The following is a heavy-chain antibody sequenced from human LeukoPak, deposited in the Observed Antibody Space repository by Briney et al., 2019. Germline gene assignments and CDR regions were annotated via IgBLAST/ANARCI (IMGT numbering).Heavy chain of an antibody. V-gene: IGHV4-34*01. D-gene: IGHD6-19*01. CDR3: ARGWRSSGPPDY. Sequence: PSETLSLTCAVYGGSFSGYYWSWIRQPPGKGLEWIGEINHSGSTNYNPSLKSRVTISVDTSKNQFSLKLSSVTAADTAVYYCARGWRSSGPPDYWGQGTLVTVSS. CDR1: GGSFSGYY. J-gene: IGHJ4*02. CDR2: INHSGST.